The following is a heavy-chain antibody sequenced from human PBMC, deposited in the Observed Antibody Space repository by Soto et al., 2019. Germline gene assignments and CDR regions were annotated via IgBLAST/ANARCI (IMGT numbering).Heavy chain of an antibody. V-gene: IGHV6-1*01. CDR2: TYYRSKWYY. Sequence: PSQTLSLTCAITGDSVSSNSAGWSWVRQSPSRGLEWLGRTYYRSKWYYEYAVSVRGRIAINPDTSKNQYSLQLNSVTPEDTAVYFCARGEQYSGRIFDYWGQGTLVTVSS. CDR1: GDSVSSNSAG. J-gene: IGHJ4*01. D-gene: IGHD1-26*01. CDR3: ARGEQYSGRIFDY.